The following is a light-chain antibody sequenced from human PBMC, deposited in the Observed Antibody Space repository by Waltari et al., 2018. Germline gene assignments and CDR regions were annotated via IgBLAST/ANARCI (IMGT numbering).Light chain of an antibody. CDR1: HRYVGLLQL. Sequence: QSSPTQPASVSGSPGPANTIFCTAGHRYVGLLQLSFWYQHHPGRNPRLLIYEISQRPSGISNRFSGSKSGNTASLTISGLQPEDEADYFCCSFAGYGIYVFGSGTQVSVL. CDR2: EIS. V-gene: IGLV2-23*02. J-gene: IGLJ1*01. CDR3: CSFAGYGIYV.